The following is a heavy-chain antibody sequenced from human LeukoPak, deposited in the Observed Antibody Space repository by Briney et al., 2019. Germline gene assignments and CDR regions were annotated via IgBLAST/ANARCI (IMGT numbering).Heavy chain of an antibody. CDR1: GGSISSYY. CDR2: IFYSGST. J-gene: IGHJ4*02. Sequence: SETLSLTCTVSGGSISSYYWSWIRQPPGKGLEWIGYIFYSGSTNYNPSLKSRVTISVDTSKNQFSLNLKSVTAADTAVYYCARGKGYFDYWGQGTLVTVSS. CDR3: ARGKGYFDY. V-gene: IGHV4-59*01.